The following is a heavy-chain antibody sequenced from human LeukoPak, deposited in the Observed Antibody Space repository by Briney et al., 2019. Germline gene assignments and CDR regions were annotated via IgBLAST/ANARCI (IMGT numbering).Heavy chain of an antibody. V-gene: IGHV4-61*02. Sequence: PSQTLSLTCTVSGGSISSGSYYWSWIRQLAGKGLEWIGRVSTSGSTNFNSSLKSRVTMSVATSKNQFSLKLRSVTAEDTAVYYCARLNWNHDAFDIWGQGTVVTVSS. D-gene: IGHD1-20*01. CDR3: ARLNWNHDAFDI. CDR1: GGSISSGSYY. CDR2: VSTSGST. J-gene: IGHJ3*02.